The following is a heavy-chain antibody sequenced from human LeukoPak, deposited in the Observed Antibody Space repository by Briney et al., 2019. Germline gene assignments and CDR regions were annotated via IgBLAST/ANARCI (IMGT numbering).Heavy chain of an antibody. D-gene: IGHD3-9*01. CDR3: ARALRYFDWLYPWTFDY. CDR1: GFTFSSYW. Sequence: GGSLRLSCAASGFTFSSYWMHWVRQAPGKGLVWVSRINTDGSRISYADSVKGRFTISRDNAKNSLFLQMNSLRAEDTAVYYCARALRYFDWLYPWTFDYWGQGTLVTVSS. CDR2: INTDGSRI. V-gene: IGHV3-74*01. J-gene: IGHJ4*02.